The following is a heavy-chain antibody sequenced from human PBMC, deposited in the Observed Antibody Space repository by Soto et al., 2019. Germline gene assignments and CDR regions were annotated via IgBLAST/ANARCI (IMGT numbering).Heavy chain of an antibody. CDR1: GGSIGMVGDA. CDR2: TYHSQST. Sequence: SESLSLTCAVSGGSIGMVGDAWSWSRQPTDKSLEWIEYTYHSQSTYYNPSLKSPVTISVDRSKNQFSLKLSSVTAADTAEYYCTRRRGGDFDYWGQGTQVTVSS. J-gene: IGHJ4*02. D-gene: IGHD6-25*01. V-gene: IGHV4-30-2*01. CDR3: TRRRGGDFDY.